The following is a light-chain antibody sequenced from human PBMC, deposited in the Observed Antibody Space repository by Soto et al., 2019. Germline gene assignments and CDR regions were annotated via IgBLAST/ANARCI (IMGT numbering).Light chain of an antibody. CDR2: DVN. Sequence: QSVLTQPRSVSGSPGQSVTISCTGTSSDVGGYNYVSWYQQHPGKAPKLMIYDVNKRPSGVPDRFSGSKSDNTASLTISGLQAEDEADYYCCSYAGSYTFVVFGGGTQLTVL. J-gene: IGLJ2*01. CDR1: SSDVGGYNY. V-gene: IGLV2-11*01. CDR3: CSYAGSYTFVV.